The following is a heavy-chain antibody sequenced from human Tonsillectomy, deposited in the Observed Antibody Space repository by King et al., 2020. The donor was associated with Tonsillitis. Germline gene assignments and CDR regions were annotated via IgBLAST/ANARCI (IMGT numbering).Heavy chain of an antibody. CDR1: GYTFSVAW. J-gene: IGHJ5*02. V-gene: IGHV3-15*01. CDR3: THIVSPIGDYFGP. Sequence: VQLVESGGGLVKPGGSLRLSCEVSGYTFSVAWMTWVRQTPGKGLEWIGRITSKGSGETTDYAAPVKGRFTISRDDSKNMVYPQMNSLKTDDSAVYYCTHIVSPIGDYFGPWGQGTLVTVSS. CDR2: ITSKGSGETT. D-gene: IGHD5/OR15-5a*01.